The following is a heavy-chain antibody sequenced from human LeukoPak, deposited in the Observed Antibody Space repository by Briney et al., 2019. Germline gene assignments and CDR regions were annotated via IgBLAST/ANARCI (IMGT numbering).Heavy chain of an antibody. Sequence: SEALSLTCTVSGGSISSFYWSWIRQPPGKGLEWVGYVHYSGSTYYSHFLKSRVTMSVDMSKNQFSLRLTSVTAADTALYYCARHLRGDYSNSWFDPWGQGTLVTVS. J-gene: IGHJ5*02. CDR2: VHYSGST. D-gene: IGHD4-11*01. CDR3: ARHLRGDYSNSWFDP. CDR1: GGSISSFY. V-gene: IGHV4-59*08.